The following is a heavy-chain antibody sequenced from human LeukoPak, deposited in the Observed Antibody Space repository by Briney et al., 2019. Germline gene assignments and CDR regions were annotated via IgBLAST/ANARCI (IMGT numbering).Heavy chain of an antibody. V-gene: IGHV1-69*04. D-gene: IGHD6-13*01. CDR3: ARDDRVSAFDI. CDR1: GGTFSSYA. J-gene: IGHJ3*02. CDR2: IIPILGIA. Sequence: GASVKVSCKASGGTFSSYAISWVRQAPGQGLEWMGRIIPILGIANYAQKFQGRLTITADKSTSTANMELSSLRSEDTAVYYCARDDRVSAFDIWGQGTMVTVSS.